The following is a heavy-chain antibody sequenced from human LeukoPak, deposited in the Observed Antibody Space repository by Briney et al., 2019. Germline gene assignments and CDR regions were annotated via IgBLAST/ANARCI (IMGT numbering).Heavy chain of an antibody. Sequence: QPGGSLRLSCAASGFTFSSYDMHWVRQATGKGLEWVSAIGTAGDTYYPGSVKGRFTISRENAKNSLYLQMNSLRAGDTAVYYCARVGIVGANHDAFDIWGQGTMVTVSS. V-gene: IGHV3-13*01. D-gene: IGHD1-26*01. CDR3: ARVGIVGANHDAFDI. CDR2: IGTAGDT. CDR1: GFTFSSYD. J-gene: IGHJ3*02.